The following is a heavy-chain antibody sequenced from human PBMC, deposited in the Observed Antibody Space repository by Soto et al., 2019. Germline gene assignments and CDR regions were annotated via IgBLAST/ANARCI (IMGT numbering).Heavy chain of an antibody. Sequence: ASVKVSCKASGYTFTSYGLSWVRQAPGQGLEWMGWISAYNGNTNYAQKLQGRVTMTTDTSTSTAYMELRSLRSDDTAVYYCARDLGIVAVTDLCGAFDIWGQGTMVTVSS. D-gene: IGHD2-21*02. CDR3: ARDLGIVAVTDLCGAFDI. J-gene: IGHJ3*02. CDR1: GYTFTSYG. V-gene: IGHV1-18*04. CDR2: ISAYNGNT.